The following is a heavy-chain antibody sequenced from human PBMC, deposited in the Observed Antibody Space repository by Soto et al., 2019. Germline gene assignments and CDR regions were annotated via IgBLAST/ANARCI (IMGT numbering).Heavy chain of an antibody. CDR3: ARSIGGYSYGPPDY. CDR2: IIPIFGRA. CDR1: GGTCSSYA. V-gene: IGHV1-69*12. Sequence: QVQLVQCGAEVKKPGSSVKVSCKASGGTCSSYAISWVRQAPGQGLEWMGGIIPIFGRANYAQKFQGRVTITADESTSTAYMELSSLRSEDTAVYYCARSIGGYSYGPPDYWGQGTLVTVSS. J-gene: IGHJ4*02. D-gene: IGHD5-18*01.